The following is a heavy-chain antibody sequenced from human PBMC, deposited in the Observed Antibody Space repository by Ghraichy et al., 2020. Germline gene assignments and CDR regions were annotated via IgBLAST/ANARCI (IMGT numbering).Heavy chain of an antibody. CDR3: ARGALHTGYSSSWYIHWFDP. J-gene: IGHJ5*02. CDR2: INPSGGST. D-gene: IGHD6-13*01. V-gene: IGHV1-46*03. CDR1: GYTFTSYY. Sequence: ASVKVSCKASGYTFTSYYMHWVRQAPGQGLEWMGIINPSGGSTSYAQKFQGRVTMTRDTSTSTVYMELSSLRSEDTAVYYCARGALHTGYSSSWYIHWFDPWGQGTLVTVSS.